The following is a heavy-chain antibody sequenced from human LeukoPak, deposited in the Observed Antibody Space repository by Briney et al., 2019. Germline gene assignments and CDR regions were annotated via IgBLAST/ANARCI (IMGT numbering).Heavy chain of an antibody. Sequence: SETLSLTCTVSGXSISSYYWSWIRQPAGKGLEWIGRIYTSGSTNYNPSLNSRVTMSVDRSKNQFSLKLSSVTAADTAMYYCVVDVSGHYDNWGQGTLVTVSS. CDR3: VVDVSGHYDN. J-gene: IGHJ4*02. CDR1: GXSISSYY. D-gene: IGHD3-22*01. V-gene: IGHV4-4*07. CDR2: IYTSGST.